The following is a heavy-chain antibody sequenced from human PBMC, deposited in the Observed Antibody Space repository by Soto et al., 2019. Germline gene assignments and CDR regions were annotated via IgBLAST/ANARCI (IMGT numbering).Heavy chain of an antibody. CDR1: GFTFSSYS. V-gene: IGHV3-21*01. Sequence: GGSLRLSCAASGFTFSSYSMNWVRQAPGKGLEWVSSISSSSSYIYYADSVKGRFTISRDNAKNSLYLQMNSLRAEDTAVYYCARDAYYYGSGSYYSCYAFDIWGQGTMVTVSS. J-gene: IGHJ3*02. CDR2: ISSSSSYI. D-gene: IGHD3-10*01. CDR3: ARDAYYYGSGSYYSCYAFDI.